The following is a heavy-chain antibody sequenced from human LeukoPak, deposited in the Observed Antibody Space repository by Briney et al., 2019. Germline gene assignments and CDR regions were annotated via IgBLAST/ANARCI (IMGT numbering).Heavy chain of an antibody. CDR2: IRYDEKN. Sequence: GGSLRLSCAASGFIFTDYGMHWVRQAPGKGLDWVAFIRYDEKNYYADSVKGRFTISRDNSKNTLYLQMSSLRVEDTAIYYCAKERYCSGGNCYPDDNWGQGTLVTVSS. CDR1: GFIFTDYG. J-gene: IGHJ4*02. CDR3: AKERYCSGGNCYPDDN. D-gene: IGHD2-15*01. V-gene: IGHV3-30*02.